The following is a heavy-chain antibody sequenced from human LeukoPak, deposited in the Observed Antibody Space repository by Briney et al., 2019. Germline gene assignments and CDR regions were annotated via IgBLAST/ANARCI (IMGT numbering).Heavy chain of an antibody. CDR3: ARDGNDRSYYGMDV. CDR2: IYYSGST. Sequence: SETLSLTCAVYGGSFSGYYWSWIRQPPGKGLEWIGYIYYSGSTYYNPSLKSRVTISVDTSKNQFSLKLSSVTAADTAVYYCARDGNDRSYYGMDVWGQGTTVTVSS. D-gene: IGHD3-22*01. J-gene: IGHJ6*02. V-gene: IGHV4-30-4*08. CDR1: GGSFSGYY.